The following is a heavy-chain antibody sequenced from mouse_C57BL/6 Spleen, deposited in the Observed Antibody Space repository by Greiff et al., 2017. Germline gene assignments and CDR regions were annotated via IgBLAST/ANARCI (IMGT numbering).Heavy chain of an antibody. V-gene: IGHV5-4*01. J-gene: IGHJ4*01. CDR2: ISDGGSYT. CDR3: ARDLITTESATGAMDY. D-gene: IGHD1-2*01. Sequence: EVQLQESGGGLVKPGGSLKLSCAASGFTFSSYAMSWVRQTPEKRLEWVATISDGGSYTYYPDNVKGRFTISRDNAKNNLYLQMSHLKSEDTAMYYCARDLITTESATGAMDYWGQGTSVTVSS. CDR1: GFTFSSYA.